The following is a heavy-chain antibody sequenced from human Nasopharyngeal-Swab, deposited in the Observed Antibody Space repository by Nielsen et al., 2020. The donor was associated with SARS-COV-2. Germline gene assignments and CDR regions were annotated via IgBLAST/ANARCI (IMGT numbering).Heavy chain of an antibody. Sequence: VRQAPGKGLEWVAVIWYDGSNKYYADSVKGRFTIPRDNSKNTLYLQMNSLRAEDTAVYYCARDPKYYYGSGSLTDYYYYYMDVWGKGTTVTVSS. V-gene: IGHV3-33*01. D-gene: IGHD3-10*01. CDR2: IWYDGSNK. CDR3: ARDPKYYYGSGSLTDYYYYYMDV. J-gene: IGHJ6*03.